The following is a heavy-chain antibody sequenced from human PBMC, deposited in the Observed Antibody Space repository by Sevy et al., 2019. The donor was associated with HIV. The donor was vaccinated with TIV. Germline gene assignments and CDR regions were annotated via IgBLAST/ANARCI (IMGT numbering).Heavy chain of an antibody. CDR2: ITPFFGST. Sequence: ASVKVSCKASGGTFDTYSISWLRQAPGQGLEWMGGITPFFGSTNYAQKFQGRVTITADASTSTAYMDLGGLRPEDSAVYFCARDRDITFGGGDAFDVWGQGTMVTVSS. CDR3: ARDRDITFGGGDAFDV. J-gene: IGHJ3*01. CDR1: GGTFDTYS. D-gene: IGHD3-16*01. V-gene: IGHV1-69*13.